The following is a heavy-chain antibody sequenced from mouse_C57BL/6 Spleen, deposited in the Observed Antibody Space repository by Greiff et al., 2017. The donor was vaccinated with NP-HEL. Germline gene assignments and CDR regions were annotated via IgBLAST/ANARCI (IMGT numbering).Heavy chain of an antibody. CDR3: ARSTMVTSYAMDY. J-gene: IGHJ4*01. D-gene: IGHD2-2*01. V-gene: IGHV2-2*01. Sequence: QVQLKESGPGLVQPSHCLSITCTVSGFSLTSYGVHWVRQSPGKGLEWLGVIWSGGSTDYNAAFISRLSISKDNSKSQVFFKMNSLQADDTAIYYCARSTMVTSYAMDYWGQGTSVTVSS. CDR2: IWSGGST. CDR1: GFSLTSYG.